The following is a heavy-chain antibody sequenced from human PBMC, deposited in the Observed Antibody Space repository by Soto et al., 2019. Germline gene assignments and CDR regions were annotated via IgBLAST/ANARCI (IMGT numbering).Heavy chain of an antibody. Sequence: QVQLVQSGAEVKEPGSSVTVSCKASGGTFSNYAISWVRQAPGQGLEWMGGIIPMFGTASYAQKFQGRVTITADESTSTFYMELSSLRSEDTAVYYCARVLRQQLVTGYYYGLAVWGQGTTVTVSS. CDR1: GGTFSNYA. D-gene: IGHD6-13*01. V-gene: IGHV1-69*12. CDR2: IIPMFGTA. J-gene: IGHJ6*02. CDR3: ARVLRQQLVTGYYYGLAV.